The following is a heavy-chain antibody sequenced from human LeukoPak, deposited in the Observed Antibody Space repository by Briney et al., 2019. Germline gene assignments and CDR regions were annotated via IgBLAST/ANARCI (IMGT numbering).Heavy chain of an antibody. Sequence: GGSLRLSCAASGFTFSSYSMNWVRQAPGKGLEWVSSISSSSSYIYYADSVKGRFTISRDNSKNTLYLQMNSLRAEDTAVYYCARGETEYSSSSGGFDYWGQGTLVTVSS. D-gene: IGHD6-6*01. V-gene: IGHV3-21*01. CDR1: GFTFSSYS. CDR2: ISSSSSYI. CDR3: ARGETEYSSSSGGFDY. J-gene: IGHJ4*02.